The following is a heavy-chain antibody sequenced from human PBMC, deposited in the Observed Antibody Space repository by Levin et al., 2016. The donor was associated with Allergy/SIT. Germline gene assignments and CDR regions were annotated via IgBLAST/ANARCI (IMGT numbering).Heavy chain of an antibody. CDR2: IYYSGSA. V-gene: IGHV4-59*01. J-gene: IGHJ6*02. CDR1: GGSISSYY. Sequence: SETLSLTCTVSGGSISSYYWNWIRQPPGKGLEWIGYIYYSGSANYNPSLKSRVTISVDTSKNQFSLQLSSVTAADTAVYYCARGGTTETTSYGVDVWGQGTTVTVSS. CDR3: ARGGTTETTSYGVDV. D-gene: IGHD1-1*01.